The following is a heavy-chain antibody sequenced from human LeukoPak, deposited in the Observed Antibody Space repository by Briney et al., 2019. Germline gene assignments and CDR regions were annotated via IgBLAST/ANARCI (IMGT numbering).Heavy chain of an antibody. CDR2: IYYSGST. CDR3: ASGPLNFDWLFRGFDY. Sequence: SETLSLTCTVSGGSISSYYWSWIRQPPGKGLEWIGYIYYSGSTNYNPSLKSRVTISVDTSKNQFSLKLSSVTAADTAVYYCASGPLNFDWLFRGFDYWGQGTPVTVSS. D-gene: IGHD3-9*01. V-gene: IGHV4-59*08. J-gene: IGHJ4*02. CDR1: GGSISSYY.